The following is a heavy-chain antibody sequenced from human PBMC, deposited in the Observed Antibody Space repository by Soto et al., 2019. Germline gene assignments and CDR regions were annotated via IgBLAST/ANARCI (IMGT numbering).Heavy chain of an antibody. CDR1: GGSINSSYW. J-gene: IGHJ4*02. D-gene: IGHD1-20*01. CDR2: ISHGGST. CDR3: AREVSGIQAFDY. V-gene: IGHV4-4*02. Sequence: QVQLQESGPGLVKPSETLSLTCVVSGGSINSSYWWNWVRQPPGKGLEWIGKISHGGSTNFNPSLKSGATTSVDKSKNHLSLKLDSVTAADTAVYYCAREVSGIQAFDYWGQGTLVTVSS.